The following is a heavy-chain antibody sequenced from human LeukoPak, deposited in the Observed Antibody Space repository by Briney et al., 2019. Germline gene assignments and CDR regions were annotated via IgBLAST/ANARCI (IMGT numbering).Heavy chain of an antibody. V-gene: IGHV1-2*02. Sequence: ASVKVSCKASGYTFTGYYMHWVRQAPGQGLEWMGWINPNSGDTNYAQKFQGRVTMTRDTSISTAYVELSSLRSDDTAVYYCARDLKSYWGDFDYWGQGTLVTVSS. CDR1: GYTFTGYY. D-gene: IGHD3-16*01. CDR3: ARDLKSYWGDFDY. CDR2: INPNSGDT. J-gene: IGHJ4*02.